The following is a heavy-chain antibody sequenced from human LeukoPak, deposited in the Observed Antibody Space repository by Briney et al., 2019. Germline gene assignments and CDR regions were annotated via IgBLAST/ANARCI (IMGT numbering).Heavy chain of an antibody. J-gene: IGHJ5*02. Sequence: GRSLRLSCAASGFTFSSYGMHWVRQAPGKGLEWVAVIWYDGSNKYYADSVKGRFTISRDNSKNTLYLQMNSLRAEDTTVYYCAKGHSSSWYNWFDPWGQGTLVTVSS. D-gene: IGHD6-13*01. CDR3: AKGHSSSWYNWFDP. V-gene: IGHV3-33*06. CDR1: GFTFSSYG. CDR2: IWYDGSNK.